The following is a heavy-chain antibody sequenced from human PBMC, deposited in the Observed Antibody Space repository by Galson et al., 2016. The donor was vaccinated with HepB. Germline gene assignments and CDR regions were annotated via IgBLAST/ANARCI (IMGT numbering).Heavy chain of an antibody. V-gene: IGHV3-48*02. J-gene: IGHJ4*02. CDR2: ISGSSSTI. CDR1: GFSFSNYN. CDR3: ARQGRSNWMGWVGY. D-gene: IGHD1-20*01. Sequence: SLRLSCAASGFSFSNYNMDWVRQAPGKGLEWVSYISGSSSTIYYADSVKGRFTISRDNAKNSLYLQMNSLRDEDTAVYYCARQGRSNWMGWVGYWGQGTLVTVSS.